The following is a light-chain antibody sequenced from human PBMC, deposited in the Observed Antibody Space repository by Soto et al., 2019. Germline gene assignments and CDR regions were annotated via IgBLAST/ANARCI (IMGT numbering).Light chain of an antibody. CDR3: SSYTRSSTPYV. CDR2: EVS. CDR1: SSDVGGYNY. Sequence: QSVLTQPASVSGSPGQSITISCTGTSSDVGGYNYVSWYQQHPGKAPKLMIYEVSNRPSRVSNHFSGSKSGNTASLTISGLQAEDEADYYCSSYTRSSTPYVFGTGTKLTVL. V-gene: IGLV2-14*01. J-gene: IGLJ1*01.